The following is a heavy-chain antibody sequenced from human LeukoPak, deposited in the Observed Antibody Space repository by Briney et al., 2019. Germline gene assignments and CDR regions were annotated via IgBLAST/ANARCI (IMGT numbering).Heavy chain of an antibody. V-gene: IGHV3-23*01. D-gene: IGHD4-17*01. Sequence: GGSLRLSCAASGFTFSSYAMSWVVQAPGKGLGWVSALSGSGGGTYYADSVKGRVTISRDNSKNTLYLQMNSMRAEDTAVYYCAKDWRRTTVTRPPDAFDIWGQGTMVTVSS. CDR2: LSGSGGGT. CDR1: GFTFSSYA. J-gene: IGHJ3*02. CDR3: AKDWRRTTVTRPPDAFDI.